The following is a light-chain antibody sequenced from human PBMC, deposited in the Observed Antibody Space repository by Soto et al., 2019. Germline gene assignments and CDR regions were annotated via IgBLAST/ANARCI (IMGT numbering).Light chain of an antibody. V-gene: IGKV1-8*01. CDR2: GAS. CDR1: QDVGRY. J-gene: IGKJ1*01. CDR3: QHYKNYPWT. Sequence: AIRMTQSPSSLSASAGDRVAIACRASQDVGRYLAWYQQKPGQAPKLLIYGASTLQSGVPSRFSGGGSGTDITLTISCLQSEDFATYYCQHYKNYPWTFGQGTKVDIK.